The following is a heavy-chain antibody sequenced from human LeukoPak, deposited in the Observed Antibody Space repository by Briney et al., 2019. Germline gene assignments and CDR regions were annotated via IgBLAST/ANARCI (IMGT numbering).Heavy chain of an antibody. V-gene: IGHV3-21*01. Sequence: GGSLRLSCAASGFTFSSYSMNWVRQAPGKGLEWVSSISSSSSYIYYADSVKGRFTIPRDNAKNSLYLQMNSLRAEDTAVYYCARDRGDGQQLFDYWGQGTLVTVSS. CDR1: GFTFSSYS. J-gene: IGHJ4*02. D-gene: IGHD6-13*01. CDR2: ISSSSSYI. CDR3: ARDRGDGQQLFDY.